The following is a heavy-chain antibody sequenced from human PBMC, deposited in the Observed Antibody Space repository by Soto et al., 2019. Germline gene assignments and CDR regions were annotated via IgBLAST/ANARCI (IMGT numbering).Heavy chain of an antibody. Sequence: GGSLRLSCAASGFTFSSYGMHWVRQAPGKGLEWVAVISYDGSNKYYADSVKGRFTISRDNSKNTLYLQMNSLRAEDTAVYYCAKPPGSNATWGQGTLVTVSS. D-gene: IGHD6-13*01. CDR1: GFTFSSYG. V-gene: IGHV3-30*18. J-gene: IGHJ5*02. CDR2: ISYDGSNK. CDR3: AKPPGSNAT.